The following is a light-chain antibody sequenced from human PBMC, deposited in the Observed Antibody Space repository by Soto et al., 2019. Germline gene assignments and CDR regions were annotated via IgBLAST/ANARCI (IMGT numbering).Light chain of an antibody. CDR2: GAS. CDR1: QGISSY. Sequence: DIQLTQSPSFLSASVGDRVTITCRASQGISSYLAWYQQPLGKAPKLLIYGASTLQRGVSSRFSGSGSGTEFTLTISSLQPEDFATYYCQHLNTYPRTFGQGTKLEVK. CDR3: QHLNTYPRT. V-gene: IGKV1-9*01. J-gene: IGKJ2*01.